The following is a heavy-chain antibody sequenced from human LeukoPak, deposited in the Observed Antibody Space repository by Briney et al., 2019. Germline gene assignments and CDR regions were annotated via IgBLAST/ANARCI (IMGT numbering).Heavy chain of an antibody. J-gene: IGHJ4*02. CDR1: GFTFSDYY. Sequence: GGSLRLSCAASGFTFSDYYMSWIRQAPGKGLEWVSYISSSGSTIYYADSVKGRFTISRDNAKNSLYLQMNSLRAEDTAVYYCARMGRIGYYDSSGYFPRPLYYFDYWGQGTLVTVSS. CDR2: ISSSGSTI. CDR3: ARMGRIGYYDSSGYFPRPLYYFDY. V-gene: IGHV3-11*01. D-gene: IGHD3-22*01.